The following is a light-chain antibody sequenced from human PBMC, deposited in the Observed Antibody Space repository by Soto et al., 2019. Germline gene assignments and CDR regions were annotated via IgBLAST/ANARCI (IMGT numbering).Light chain of an antibody. V-gene: IGKV3-11*01. Sequence: EIVLTQSPGTLSLSPGERATLSCRASQTISTGLAWYQQKPGQSPRLVIWGASDRATGIPARFSGSGSGTDFTLTISSLGPEDFAVYYFQQRSSLPVTFVQGTKLEIK. CDR2: GAS. CDR3: QQRSSLPVT. CDR1: QTISTG. J-gene: IGKJ2*01.